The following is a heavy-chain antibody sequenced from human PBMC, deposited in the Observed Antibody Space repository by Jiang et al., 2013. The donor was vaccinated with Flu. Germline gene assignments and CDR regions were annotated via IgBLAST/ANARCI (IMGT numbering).Heavy chain of an antibody. CDR1: GGSISSGGYY. CDR2: IYYSGST. CDR3: ARRGIAAAGYDY. J-gene: IGHJ4*02. V-gene: IGHV4-31*03. D-gene: IGHD6-13*01. Sequence: GSGLVKPSQTLSLTCTVSGGSISSGGYYWSWIRQHPGKGLEWIGYIYYSGSTYYNPSLKSRVTISVDTSKNQFSLKLSSVTAADTAVYYCARRGIAAAGYDYWGQGTLVTVSS.